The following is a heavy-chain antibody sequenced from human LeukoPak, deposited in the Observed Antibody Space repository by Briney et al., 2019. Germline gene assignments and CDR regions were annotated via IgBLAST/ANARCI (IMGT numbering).Heavy chain of an antibody. CDR2: INHNENVN. Sequence: GGSLTLSCAASGFTFSSYWMNWARQAPGKGREWVARINHNENVNYYVDSVKGRFTIFRGNAKNSLYLQMGHLRAEGPAVYLCARGGGLDVGGQGATVTVSS. D-gene: IGHD3-16*01. CDR1: GFTFSSYW. CDR3: ARGGGLDV. V-gene: IGHV3-7*03. J-gene: IGHJ6*02.